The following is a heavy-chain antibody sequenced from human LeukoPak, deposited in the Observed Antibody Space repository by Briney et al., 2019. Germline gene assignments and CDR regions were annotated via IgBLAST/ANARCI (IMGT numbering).Heavy chain of an antibody. CDR2: ISSNGGDT. CDR1: GFTFSRYA. V-gene: IGHV3-64*01. CDR3: AREVVNNWNYLDY. D-gene: IGHD1-20*01. J-gene: IGHJ4*02. Sequence: GGSLRLSCAASGFTFSRYAMRWVRQAPGKGLEYVSAISSNGGDTYYANSVKGRFTISRDNFKNTLYLQMGSLRAEDMAVYYCAREVVNNWNYLDYWGQGTLVTVSS.